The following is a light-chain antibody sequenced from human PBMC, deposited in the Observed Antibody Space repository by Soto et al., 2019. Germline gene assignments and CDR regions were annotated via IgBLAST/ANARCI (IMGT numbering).Light chain of an antibody. V-gene: IGLV2-8*01. J-gene: IGLJ3*02. CDR2: EVI. Sequence: QSFLTQPASAAGSPGQSVTISCTGTISDVGDHYYVSWYQQYPGKAPKLIISEVIKRSSGVPDRFSGSNSGNTASLTVSGLQAEDEADYSCSSYGGNNNVVFGGGTKVNVL. CDR3: SSYGGNNNVV. CDR1: ISDVGDHYY.